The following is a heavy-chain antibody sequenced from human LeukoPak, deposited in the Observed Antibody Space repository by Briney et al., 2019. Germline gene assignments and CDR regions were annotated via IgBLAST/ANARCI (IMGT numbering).Heavy chain of an antibody. CDR1: GDSFSSNSAA. CDR3: TRGASYISGWYPFDY. V-gene: IGHV6-1*01. CDR2: THYRSKWYN. D-gene: IGHD6-19*01. Sequence: SQTLSLTCAISGDSFSSNSAAWNWITQSPSRGLEWLGRTHYRSKWYNDYAVSVKSRITINPDTSKNQFSLQLNSVTPEDTAVYYCTRGASYISGWYPFDYWGQGTLVTVSS. J-gene: IGHJ4*02.